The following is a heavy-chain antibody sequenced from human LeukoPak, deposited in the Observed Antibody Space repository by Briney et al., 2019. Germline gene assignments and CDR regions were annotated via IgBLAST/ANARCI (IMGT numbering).Heavy chain of an antibody. CDR3: ARDGSSSGSSTRPFDY. J-gene: IGHJ4*02. Sequence: PGGSLRLSCAASGFTFSSYAMHWVRQAPGKGLEWVAVISYDGSNKYYADSVKGRFTISRDNSKNTLYLQMNSLRAEDTAVYYCARDGSSSGSSTRPFDYWGQGTLVTVSS. V-gene: IGHV3-30-3*01. CDR2: ISYDGSNK. D-gene: IGHD3-22*01. CDR1: GFTFSSYA.